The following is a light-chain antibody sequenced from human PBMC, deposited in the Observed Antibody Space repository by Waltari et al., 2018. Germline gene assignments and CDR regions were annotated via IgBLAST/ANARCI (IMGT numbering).Light chain of an antibody. CDR1: QSISSY. Sequence: DIQMTQSPSSLSASVGDRVTITCRASQSISSYLNWYQQKPGKAPKLLIYAASRLQSGVPSRFSGSGSGTDFTLTISSLQPEDFVTYYCQQSYSTPRFGGGTKVEIK. V-gene: IGKV1-39*01. CDR3: QQSYSTPR. CDR2: AAS. J-gene: IGKJ4*02.